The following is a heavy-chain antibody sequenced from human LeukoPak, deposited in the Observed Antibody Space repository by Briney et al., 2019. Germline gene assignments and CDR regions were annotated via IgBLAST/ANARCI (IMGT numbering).Heavy chain of an antibody. Sequence: GGSLRLSCSASGFTLSSYHMHWVRQAPGKGLGYVSAISSNGGSTYYADSVKGRFTISRDSSKNTLYLQMSSLRAEDTAVYYCVKEAGRSGAFDIWGQGTMVTVSS. V-gene: IGHV3-64D*09. CDR2: ISSNGGST. CDR3: VKEAGRSGAFDI. CDR1: GFTLSSYH. D-gene: IGHD3-10*01. J-gene: IGHJ3*02.